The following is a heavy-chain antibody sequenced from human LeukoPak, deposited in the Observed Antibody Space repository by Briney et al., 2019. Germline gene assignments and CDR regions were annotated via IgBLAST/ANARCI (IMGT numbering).Heavy chain of an antibody. CDR1: GFTFSSYS. CDR3: ARQIVRFLEWLSPAHFDY. J-gene: IGHJ4*02. V-gene: IGHV3-21*01. Sequence: PGGSLRLSCAASGFTFSSYSMNWVRQAPGKGLEWVSSISSSSSYIYYADSVKGRFTISRDNAKNSLYLQMNSLRAEDTAVYYCARQIVRFLEWLSPAHFDYWGQGTLVTVSS. CDR2: ISSSSSYI. D-gene: IGHD3-3*01.